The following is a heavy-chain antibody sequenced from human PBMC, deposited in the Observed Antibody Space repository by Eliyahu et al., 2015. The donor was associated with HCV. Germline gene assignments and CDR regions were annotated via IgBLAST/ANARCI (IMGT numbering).Heavy chain of an antibody. D-gene: IGHD2-2*01. J-gene: IGHJ5*02. CDR1: GDSISSGTYY. Sequence: QVQLQESGPGLVKPSQALSLTXSVSGDSISSGTYYWTWIRQHPGKGLEWIAYINYRGNTNYNPPLKSRVTISMDTSKNQFSLKLSSVTAADTAVYFCARLPVYTSFGWFDPWGQGTLVTVS. CDR2: INYRGNT. V-gene: IGHV4-31*03. CDR3: ARLPVYTSFGWFDP.